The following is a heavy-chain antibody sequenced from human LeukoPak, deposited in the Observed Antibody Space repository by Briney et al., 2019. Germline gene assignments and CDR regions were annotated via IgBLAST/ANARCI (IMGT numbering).Heavy chain of an antibody. J-gene: IGHJ6*03. D-gene: IGHD5-24*01. Sequence: GASVKVSCKASGGTFSSYTISWVRQAPGQGLEWMGRIIPILGIANYAQKFQGRVTITADKSTSTAYMELSSLRSEDTAVYYCAIEMAPKYHYYYYYMDVWGKGTTVTVSS. CDR1: GGTFSSYT. CDR2: IIPILGIA. V-gene: IGHV1-69*02. CDR3: AIEMAPKYHYYYYYMDV.